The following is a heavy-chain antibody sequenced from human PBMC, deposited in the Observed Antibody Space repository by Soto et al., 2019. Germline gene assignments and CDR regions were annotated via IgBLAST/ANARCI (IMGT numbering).Heavy chain of an antibody. CDR3: ARAVYSYSSGFYYGMDV. V-gene: IGHV3-66*01. CDR1: GFTVSSNY. D-gene: IGHD5-18*01. CDR2: IYSGGST. J-gene: IGHJ6*02. Sequence: GGSLRLSCAASGFTVSSNYMSWVRQAPGKGLEWVSVIYSGGSTYYADSVKGRFTISRDNSENTLYLQMNSLRTEDTAVYYCARAVYSYSSGFYYGMDVWGQGTTVTVAS.